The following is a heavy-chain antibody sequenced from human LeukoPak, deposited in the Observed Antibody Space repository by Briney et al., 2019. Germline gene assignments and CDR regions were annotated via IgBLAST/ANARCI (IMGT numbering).Heavy chain of an antibody. J-gene: IGHJ4*02. CDR1: GFTFDDYA. V-gene: IGHV3-9*01. CDR2: ISWNSGSI. D-gene: IGHD3-10*01. CDR3: AKGESHDY. Sequence: TGGSLRLSCAASGFTFDDYAMHWVRQAPGKGLEWVSGISWNSGSIGYADSVKGRFTISRDNAKNSLYLQMNSLRAEDTALYYCAKGESHDYWGQGTLVTVSS.